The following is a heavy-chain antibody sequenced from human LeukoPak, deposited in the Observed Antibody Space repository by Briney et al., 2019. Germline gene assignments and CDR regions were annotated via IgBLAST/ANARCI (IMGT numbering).Heavy chain of an antibody. CDR3: ARDYIARDVYQLPMLGY. CDR1: GFIFSTYW. J-gene: IGHJ4*02. Sequence: GGSLRLSCAASGFIFSTYWMSWVRQAPGKGLEWVANIKQDGSEKYYADSVKGRFTISRDNAKNSVYLQMNSLRAEDTAVYYCARDYIARDVYQLPMLGYWGQGTLVTVSS. D-gene: IGHD2-2*01. CDR2: IKQDGSEK. V-gene: IGHV3-7*01.